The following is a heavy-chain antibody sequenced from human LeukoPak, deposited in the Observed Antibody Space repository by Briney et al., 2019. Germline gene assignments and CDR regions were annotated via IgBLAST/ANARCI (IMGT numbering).Heavy chain of an antibody. Sequence: SETLSLTCAVSGYSISSGYYWGWIRQPPGKGLEWIGSIFHSGSTYYDPSLKSRVNMSVDTSKDQISLKLSSVTAADTAVYYCARASGSYGSGSYYYYGMDVWGKGTTVTVSS. CDR1: GYSISSGYY. V-gene: IGHV4-38-2*01. D-gene: IGHD3-10*01. CDR2: IFHSGST. CDR3: ARASGSYGSGSYYYYGMDV. J-gene: IGHJ6*04.